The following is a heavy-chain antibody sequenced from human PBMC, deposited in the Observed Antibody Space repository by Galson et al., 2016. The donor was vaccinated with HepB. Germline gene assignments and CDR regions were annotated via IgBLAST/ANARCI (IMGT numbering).Heavy chain of an antibody. CDR1: GFTFSRYE. CDR2: ISSSGTTI. CDR3: ARVAVRLDDLLTGPPKDPDY. J-gene: IGHJ4*02. V-gene: IGHV3-48*03. Sequence: SLRLSCAASGFTFSRYEMNWVRQAPGKGLEWVSYISSSGTTIHYADSVKGRFTISRDNAKNPLYLQMNSLRAEDTAVYYCARVAVRLDDLLTGPPKDPDYWGQGALVTVSS. D-gene: IGHD3-9*01.